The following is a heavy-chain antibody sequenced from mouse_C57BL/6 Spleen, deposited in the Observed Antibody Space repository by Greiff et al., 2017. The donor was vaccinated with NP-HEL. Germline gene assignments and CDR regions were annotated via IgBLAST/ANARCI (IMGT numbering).Heavy chain of an antibody. V-gene: IGHV1-82*01. CDR2: IYPGDGDT. Sequence: VQLQHSGPELVKPGASVKISCKASGYAFSSSWMNWVKQRPGKGLEWIGRIYPGDGDTNSNGKFKGKATLTADKSSSTAYMQLSSLTSEDSAVYYGAYGSSYNWYCDDWGTGTTVTVAS. CDR1: GYAFSSSW. D-gene: IGHD1-1*01. CDR3: AYGSSYNWYCDD. J-gene: IGHJ1*03.